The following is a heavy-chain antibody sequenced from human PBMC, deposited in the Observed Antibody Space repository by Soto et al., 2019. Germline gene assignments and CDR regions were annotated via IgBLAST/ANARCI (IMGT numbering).Heavy chain of an antibody. J-gene: IGHJ3*02. CDR1: GGFVSSGSYY. CDR3: ARVERGTATTVVDAFDI. CDR2: MSHSGGT. V-gene: IGHV4-34*01. Sequence: QVQLQQWGAGLLKPSETLSLTCAVYGGFVSSGSYYWSWIRQPPGKGLEWIGEMSHSGGTHFNPSFKIRVTISVDTSKNHFSRKMGSVTAADTALYYCARVERGTATTVVDAFDIWGPGTMVTVSS. D-gene: IGHD1-1*01.